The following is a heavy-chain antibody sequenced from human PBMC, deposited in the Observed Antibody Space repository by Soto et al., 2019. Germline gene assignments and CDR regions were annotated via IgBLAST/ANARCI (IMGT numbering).Heavy chain of an antibody. V-gene: IGHV3-48*01. D-gene: IGHD3-10*01. CDR3: ARDRRYGSGSYSDYYYYGMDV. CDR1: GFTFSTFS. J-gene: IGHJ6*02. CDR2: ISSSGGTT. Sequence: GGSLKLSCAASGFTFSTFSMNWVRQAPGKGLEWVSYISSSGGTTYYADSVKGRFTISRDNSKNTLYLQMNSLRAEDTAVYYCARDRRYGSGSYSDYYYYGMDVWGQGTTVTVSS.